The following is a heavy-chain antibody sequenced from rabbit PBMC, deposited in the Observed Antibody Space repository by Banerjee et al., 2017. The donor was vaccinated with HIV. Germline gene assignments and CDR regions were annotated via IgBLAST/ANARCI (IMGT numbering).Heavy chain of an antibody. D-gene: IGHD8-1*01. CDR3: ARTSGSGWSFDL. Sequence: QEQLEESGGDLVKPEGSLTLTCTASGFSFSSSYWMCWVRQAPGKGLEWIALIETNSRNTWYASWAKGRFTISKTSSTTVTLQMTSLTAADTATYFCARTSGSGWSFDLWGPGTLVTVS. J-gene: IGHJ4*01. CDR2: IETNSRNT. V-gene: IGHV1S45*01. CDR1: GFSFSSSYW.